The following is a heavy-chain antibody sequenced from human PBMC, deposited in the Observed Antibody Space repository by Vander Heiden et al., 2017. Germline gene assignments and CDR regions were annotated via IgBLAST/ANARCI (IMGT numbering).Heavy chain of an antibody. CDR2: IYYSGST. V-gene: IGHV4-59*01. J-gene: IGHJ3*02. Sequence: QVQLQASGPGLVTPSETLSLTCPVSGGSISSYYCSWIRQPPGKGLEWIGYIYYSGSTNYNPSLKSRVTISVDTSKNQFSLKLSSVTAADTAVYYCARIPYYDSSGYYLDAFDIWGQGTMVTVSS. CDR3: ARIPYYDSSGYYLDAFDI. CDR1: GGSISSYY. D-gene: IGHD3-22*01.